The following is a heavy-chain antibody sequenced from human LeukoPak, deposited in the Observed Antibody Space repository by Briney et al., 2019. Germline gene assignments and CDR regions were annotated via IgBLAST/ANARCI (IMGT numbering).Heavy chain of an antibody. CDR1: GFTFPTYA. Sequence: GGSLRLSCAASGFTFPTYAMAWVRQTPGKGLEWVSSISGGGGGTYYAHSVKGRFTISRDNANNTLYLQMNGLTAADTAFYYCAKVRGGGSLIWLLTWDLWGQGTLVTVSS. D-gene: IGHD3-10*01. CDR3: AKVRGGGSLIWLLTWDL. V-gene: IGHV3-23*01. CDR2: ISGGGGGT. J-gene: IGHJ1*01.